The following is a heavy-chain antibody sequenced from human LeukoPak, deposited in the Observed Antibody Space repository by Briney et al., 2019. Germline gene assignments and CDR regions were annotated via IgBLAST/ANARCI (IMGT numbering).Heavy chain of an antibody. J-gene: IGHJ4*02. CDR2: VHNRGIT. CDR3: ARYPAGDYGY. V-gene: IGHV4-4*09. Sequence: SETLSLTCSVSGVSISSYYWSWIRQPPGKGLEWIGYVHNRGITKYNPSLKGRVTMSVDTSKSQFSLKLTSVTAADTAVYFCARYPAGDYGYWGQGTLVTVSS. D-gene: IGHD4-17*01. CDR1: GVSISSYY.